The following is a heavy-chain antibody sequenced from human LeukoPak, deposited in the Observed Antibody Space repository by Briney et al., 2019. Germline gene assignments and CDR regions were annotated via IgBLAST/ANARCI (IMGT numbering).Heavy chain of an antibody. CDR1: GFTFSSYW. CDR3: ARDHGPIVARYYFDY. CDR2: INSDGSST. J-gene: IGHJ4*02. D-gene: IGHD5-12*01. V-gene: IGHV3-74*01. Sequence: GGSLRLSCAASGFTFSSYWRHWVRQAPGKGLVWVSRINSDGSSTSYADSVKGRFTISRDNAKNTLYLQMNSLRAEDTAVYHCARDHGPIVARYYFDYWGQGTLVTVSS.